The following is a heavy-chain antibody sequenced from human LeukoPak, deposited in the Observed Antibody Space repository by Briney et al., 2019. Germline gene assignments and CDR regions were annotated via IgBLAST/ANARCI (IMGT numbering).Heavy chain of an antibody. D-gene: IGHD1-26*01. CDR2: IYHSGST. V-gene: IGHV4-30-2*03. Sequence: SQTLSLTCTVSGGSISSGGYYWSWIRQPPGKGLEWIGYIYHSGSTYYNPSLKSRVTVSVDTSKNQFSLKLSSVTAADTAVYYCARHGTVGATRGLVDYWGQGTLVTVSS. J-gene: IGHJ4*02. CDR1: GGSISSGGYY. CDR3: ARHGTVGATRGLVDY.